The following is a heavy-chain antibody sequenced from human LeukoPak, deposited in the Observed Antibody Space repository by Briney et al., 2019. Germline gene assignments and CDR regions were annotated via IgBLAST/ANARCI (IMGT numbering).Heavy chain of an antibody. CDR1: GYSISSGYY. J-gene: IGHJ5*02. CDR2: IYHGGST. V-gene: IGHV4-38-2*02. Sequence: NPSEALSLTCTVSGYSISSGYYWGWIRQPPGKGLEWIGSIYHGGSTYYNPSLKSRVTISVDTSKNQFSLKLSSVTAADTAVYYCARDGSGSYYKKGWFDPWGQGTLVTVSS. CDR3: ARDGSGSYYKKGWFDP. D-gene: IGHD3-10*01.